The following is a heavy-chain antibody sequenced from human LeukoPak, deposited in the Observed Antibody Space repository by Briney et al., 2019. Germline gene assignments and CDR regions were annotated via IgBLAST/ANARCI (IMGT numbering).Heavy chain of an antibody. J-gene: IGHJ4*02. CDR2: ISSNGSTI. D-gene: IGHD5-18*01. CDR1: GFTFSSYE. CDR3: ARASGYGLDLDY. Sequence: GGSLRLSCAASGFTFSSYEMNWVRQAPGKGLEWVPYISSNGSTIYYADALNGRFTVSRDNAKTSLYLQMHSLRAEDTAVYYCARASGYGLDLDYWGQGTLVTVSS. V-gene: IGHV3-48*03.